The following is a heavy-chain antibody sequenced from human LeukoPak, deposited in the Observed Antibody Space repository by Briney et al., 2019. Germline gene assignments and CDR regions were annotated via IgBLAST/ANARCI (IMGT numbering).Heavy chain of an antibody. CDR1: AYTFTGYY. V-gene: IGHV1-2*02. Sequence: ASVKVSCKASAYTFTGYYMHWVRQAPGQGLEWMGWINPNSGGTKYAQKSQGRVAMTRDTSIRTIYLDLNSLQSDDTAVYFCASIRYGDYPPDYFDYWGQGTLVTVSS. D-gene: IGHD4-17*01. CDR3: ASIRYGDYPPDYFDY. CDR2: INPNSGGT. J-gene: IGHJ4*02.